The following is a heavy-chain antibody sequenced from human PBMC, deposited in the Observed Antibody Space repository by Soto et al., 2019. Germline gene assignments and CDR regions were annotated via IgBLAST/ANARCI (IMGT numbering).Heavy chain of an antibody. V-gene: IGHV3-23*01. CDR3: ATMNGSFEY. CDR2: MTVTGDMT. CDR1: GISFSSSG. Sequence: LRSSGRDPGISFSSSGMSWVRQTPGNGLDRIAAMTVTGDMTYYADSVTRRFTMSRDNPKETDYVQMNSLRAEDTGMYNCATMNGSFEYWGQGTPVTVS. D-gene: IGHD3-22*01. J-gene: IGHJ4*02.